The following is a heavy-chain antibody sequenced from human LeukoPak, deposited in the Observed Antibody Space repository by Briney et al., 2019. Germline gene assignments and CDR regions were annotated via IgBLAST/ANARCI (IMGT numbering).Heavy chain of an antibody. CDR2: IYYSGST. Sequence: SETLSLTCTVSGGSISSYYWSWIRQPPGKGLEWIGYIYYSGSTNYNPSLKSRVTISVDTSKNQFSLKLSSVTAAETAVCYCARGQGEFDYWGQGTLVTVSS. CDR3: ARGQGEFDY. J-gene: IGHJ4*02. V-gene: IGHV4-59*08. CDR1: GGSISSYY.